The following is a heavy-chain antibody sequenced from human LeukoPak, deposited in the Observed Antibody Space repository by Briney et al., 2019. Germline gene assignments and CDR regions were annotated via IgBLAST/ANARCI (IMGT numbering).Heavy chain of an antibody. V-gene: IGHV3-43D*03. Sequence: PGGSLRLSCAASGFTFDDYTMHWVRQAPGKGLEWVSLISWDGGSTYYADSVKGRFTISRDNSKNSLYLQMNSLRAEDTALYYCAKDYGDYDWYFDLWGRGTLVTVSS. J-gene: IGHJ2*01. CDR2: ISWDGGST. CDR1: GFTFDDYT. D-gene: IGHD4-17*01. CDR3: AKDYGDYDWYFDL.